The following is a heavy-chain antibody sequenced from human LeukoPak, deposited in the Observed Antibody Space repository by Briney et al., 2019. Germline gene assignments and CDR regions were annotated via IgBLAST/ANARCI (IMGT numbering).Heavy chain of an antibody. CDR1: GGSFSGYY. V-gene: IGHV4-34*01. D-gene: IGHD2-2*02. CDR2: INHSGST. Sequence: PSETLSLTCAVYGGSFSGYYWSWIRQPPGKGLEWIGEINHSGSTNYNPSLKSRVTISVDTPKNQFSLKLSSVTAADTAVYYCARGVRAVVPAAIPRYYYYYMDVWGKGTTVTVS. CDR3: ARGVRAVVPAAIPRYYYYYMDV. J-gene: IGHJ6*03.